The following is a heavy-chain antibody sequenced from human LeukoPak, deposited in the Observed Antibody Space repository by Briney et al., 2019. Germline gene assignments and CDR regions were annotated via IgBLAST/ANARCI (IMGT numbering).Heavy chain of an antibody. CDR2: ISAYNGNT. J-gene: IGHJ4*02. Sequence: ASVKVSCKTSGYTFTTYGITWVRQAPGQGLEWMGWISAYNGNTAYAQKFQGRVTVTTDTSTRTASMDLRSLRSDDTAVYYCAIVDTTVSFDYWGQGTLVTVSS. CDR1: GYTFTTYG. D-gene: IGHD1-1*01. CDR3: AIVDTTVSFDY. V-gene: IGHV1-18*04.